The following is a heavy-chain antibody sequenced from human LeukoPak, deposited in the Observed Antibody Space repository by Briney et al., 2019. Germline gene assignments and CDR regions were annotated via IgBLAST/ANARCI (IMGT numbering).Heavy chain of an antibody. J-gene: IGHJ3*02. CDR2: VRDNGEN. CDR1: GGSINAYY. D-gene: IGHD5-18*01. V-gene: IGHV4-59*08. Sequence: SETLSLTCTVSGGSINAYYWSWIRQPPGKGLEWIAYVRDNGENNYNPSLKSRGAISVDTANNQISLRLNFVTAADPAIYSCARQPANTAAFDIWGLGTMVTVSS. CDR3: ARQPANTAAFDI.